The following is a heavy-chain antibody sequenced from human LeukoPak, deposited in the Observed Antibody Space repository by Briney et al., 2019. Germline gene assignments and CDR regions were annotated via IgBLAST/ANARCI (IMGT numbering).Heavy chain of an antibody. CDR1: GFTFSSYG. D-gene: IGHD3-3*01. CDR2: ISYDGSNK. J-gene: IGHJ4*02. Sequence: GGSLRLSWAASGFTFSSYGMHWVRQAPGKGLEWVAFISYDGSNKYYTDSVKGRFTITRDNSKNTLYLQMNSLRAEDTAVYYCARDRGFLEWTSLFGYWGQGTMVTVSS. V-gene: IGHV3-30*03. CDR3: ARDRGFLEWTSLFGY.